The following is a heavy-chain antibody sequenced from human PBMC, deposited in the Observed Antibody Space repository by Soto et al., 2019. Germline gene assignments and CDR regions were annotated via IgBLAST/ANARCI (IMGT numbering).Heavy chain of an antibody. CDR1: GYTFTSDG. V-gene: IGHV1-18*01. CDR2: ISAYNGNT. Sequence: ASVKVSCKGSGYTFTSDGISWVRQAPGQGLEWMGWISAYNGNTNYAQKLQGRVTMTTDTSTSTAYMELRSLRSDDTAVYYCARDYDIFPFDYWGQGTLVTVSS. CDR3: ARDYDIFPFDY. J-gene: IGHJ4*02. D-gene: IGHD3-9*01.